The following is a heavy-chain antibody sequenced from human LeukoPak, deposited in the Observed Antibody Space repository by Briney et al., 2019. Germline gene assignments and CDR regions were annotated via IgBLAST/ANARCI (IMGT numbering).Heavy chain of an antibody. D-gene: IGHD2-21*01. CDR1: GYTFTDYY. CDR3: AILACCGGDCYRSTASD. Sequence: ATVKISCKVSGYTFTDYYMHWVQQAPGKGLEWMGLVDPEDGETIYAEKFQGRVTITANTSTDTAYMELSSLRSEDTAVYYCAILACCGGDCYRSTASDWGQGTLVTVSS. V-gene: IGHV1-69-2*01. CDR2: VDPEDGET. J-gene: IGHJ4*02.